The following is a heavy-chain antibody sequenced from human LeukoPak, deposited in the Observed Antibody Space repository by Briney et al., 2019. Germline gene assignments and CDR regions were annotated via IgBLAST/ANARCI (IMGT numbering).Heavy chain of an antibody. V-gene: IGHV3-21*01. CDR3: ARDPYSGLVDY. CDR1: GFTFSSYS. Sequence: AGGSLRPSCAASGFTFSSYSMNWVRQAPGKGLEWVSSISSSSTYIYYADSVKGRFTISRDNAKNSLYLQMNSLRAEDTAVYYYARDPYSGLVDYWGQGTVITVSS. CDR2: ISSSSTYI. J-gene: IGHJ4*02. D-gene: IGHD4-11*01.